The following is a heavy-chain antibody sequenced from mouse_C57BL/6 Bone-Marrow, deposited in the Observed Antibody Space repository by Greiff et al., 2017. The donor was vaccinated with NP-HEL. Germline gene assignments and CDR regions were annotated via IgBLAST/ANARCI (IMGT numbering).Heavy chain of an antibody. J-gene: IGHJ1*03. CDR1: GYTFTDYN. CDR2: INPNNGGT. CDR3: DFITTVVRGYFDV. Sequence: VQLKESGPELVKPGASVKMSCKASGYTFTDYNMHWVKQSHGTSLEWIGYINPNNGGTSYNQKFKGKATLTVNKSSSTAYMELRSQTSKESAVYYCDFITTVVRGYFDVWGTGTTVTVSS. D-gene: IGHD1-1*01. V-gene: IGHV1-22*01.